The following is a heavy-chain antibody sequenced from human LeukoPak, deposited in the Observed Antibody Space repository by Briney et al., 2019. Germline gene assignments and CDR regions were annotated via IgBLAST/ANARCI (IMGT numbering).Heavy chain of an antibody. Sequence: GGSLRLSCAASGFTLSSYWMHWVRQAPGKGLVWVSRINSDGSSTSYADSVKGRFTISRDNAKNTLYLQMNSLRAEDTAVYYCARVSKPGWFDYYYMDVWGNGTTVIVSS. D-gene: IGHD3-10*01. CDR2: INSDGSST. CDR3: ARVSKPGWFDYYYMDV. CDR1: GFTLSSYW. J-gene: IGHJ6*03. V-gene: IGHV3-74*01.